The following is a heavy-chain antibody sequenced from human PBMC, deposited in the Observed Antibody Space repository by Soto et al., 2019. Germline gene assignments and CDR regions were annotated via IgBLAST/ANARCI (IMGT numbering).Heavy chain of an antibody. D-gene: IGHD2-8*01. J-gene: IGHJ3*02. CDR2: ISGSGGST. V-gene: IGHV3-23*01. CDR1: GFSFSSYA. CDR3: AIDRLRVGVDAFDI. Sequence: EVQLLESGGSLVQPGGSLRLSCAASGFSFSSYAMSWVRQAPEKGMEWVSAISGSGGSTYYADSVKGRFTISRDNSKNTLYLHMNSLSAEDTAVYYCAIDRLRVGVDAFDIWGQGTMVSVSS.